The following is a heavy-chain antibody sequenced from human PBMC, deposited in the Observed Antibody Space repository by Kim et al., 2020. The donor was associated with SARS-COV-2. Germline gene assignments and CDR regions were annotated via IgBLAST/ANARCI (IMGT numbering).Heavy chain of an antibody. D-gene: IGHD3-22*01. CDR3: ARAITMIVVAPCY. CDR1: GYTFTGYY. J-gene: IGHJ4*02. Sequence: ASVKVSCKASGYTFTGYYMHWVRQAPGQGLEWMGRINPNSGGTNYAQKFQGRVTMTRDTSISTAYMELSRLRSDDTAVYYCARAITMIVVAPCYWGQGTLVTVSS. CDR2: INPNSGGT. V-gene: IGHV1-2*06.